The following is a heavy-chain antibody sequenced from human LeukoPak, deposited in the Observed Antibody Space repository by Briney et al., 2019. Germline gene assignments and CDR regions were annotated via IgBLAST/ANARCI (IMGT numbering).Heavy chain of an antibody. D-gene: IGHD3-10*01. Sequence: AVKVSCKASGFTFTSSAVQWVRQARGQRLAWIGCIVVGSGNTNYAQKFQERVTITRGMSTSTAYMELSSLRSEDTAVYYCAAGIWCRELWNWFDPWGQGTLVTVSS. CDR2: IVVGSGNT. V-gene: IGHV1-58*01. CDR1: GFTFTSSA. CDR3: AAGIWCRELWNWFDP. J-gene: IGHJ5*02.